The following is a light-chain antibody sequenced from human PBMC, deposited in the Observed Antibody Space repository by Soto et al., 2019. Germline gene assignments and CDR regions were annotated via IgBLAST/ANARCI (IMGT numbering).Light chain of an antibody. CDR2: EVS. CDR1: SSDIGLYNY. J-gene: IGLJ2*01. V-gene: IGLV2-8*01. CDR3: SSYAGSSNFVL. Sequence: QSALTQPPSASGSPGQSVTISCTGTSSDIGLYNYVSWYQQHPGKAPKLMIYEVSKRPSGVPDRFSGSKSGNTASLTVSGLQTEDEADYYCSSYAGSSNFVLFGGGTKLTVL.